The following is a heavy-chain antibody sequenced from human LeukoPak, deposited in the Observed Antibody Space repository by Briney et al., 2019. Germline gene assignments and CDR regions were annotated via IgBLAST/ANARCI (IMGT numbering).Heavy chain of an antibody. Sequence: ASVKVSCKASGYTFTSYDINWVRQATGQGLEWTGWMNPNSGNTGYAQKFQGRVTMTRNTSISTAYMELSSLRSEDTAVYYCARGSGYYYDSSGYHDAFDIWGQGTMVTVSS. V-gene: IGHV1-8*01. CDR2: MNPNSGNT. J-gene: IGHJ3*02. D-gene: IGHD3-22*01. CDR1: GYTFTSYD. CDR3: ARGSGYYYDSSGYHDAFDI.